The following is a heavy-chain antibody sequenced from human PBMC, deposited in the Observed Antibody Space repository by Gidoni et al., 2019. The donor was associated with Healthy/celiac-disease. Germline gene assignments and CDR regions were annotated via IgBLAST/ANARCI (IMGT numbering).Heavy chain of an antibody. CDR3: ARDRVGAIDYYYYGMDV. J-gene: IGHJ6*02. V-gene: IGHV3-53*04. D-gene: IGHD1-26*01. CDR1: GFTVSSNY. Sequence: EVQLVESGGGLVQPGGSLRLSCAASGFTVSSNYMSWVRQAPGKGLEWVSVIYSGGSTYYADSVKGRFTISRHNSKNTLYLQMNSLRAEDTAVYYCARDRVGAIDYYYYGMDVWGQGTTVTVSS. CDR2: IYSGGST.